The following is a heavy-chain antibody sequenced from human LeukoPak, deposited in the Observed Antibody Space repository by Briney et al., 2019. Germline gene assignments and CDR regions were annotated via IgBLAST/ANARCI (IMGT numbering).Heavy chain of an antibody. CDR3: ARTRVALYYFDY. V-gene: IGHV4-31*03. CDR2: IYYSGST. J-gene: IGHJ4*02. CDR1: GDSISSGGYF. D-gene: IGHD2-15*01. Sequence: SETLSLTCTVSGDSISSGGYFWSWIRQHPGKGLEWIGYIYYSGSTYYNPSLKSRVLISVDTSKNQFSLRLSSVTAADTAVFYCARTRVALYYFDYWGQGTLVTVSS.